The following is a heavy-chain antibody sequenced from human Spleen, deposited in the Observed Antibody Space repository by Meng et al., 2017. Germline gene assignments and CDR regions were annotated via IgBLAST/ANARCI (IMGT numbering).Heavy chain of an antibody. D-gene: IGHD6-19*01. CDR1: DYTFTGYG. CDR2: MNPNSGNT. Sequence: QVQPVQSGPEVKKPGASVKVSCKASDYTFTGYGVSWVRQAPGQGLEWMGWMNPNSGNTGYAQKFQGRVTMTKNTSISTAYMELSSLRSEDTAVYYCARGVADVDYWGQGTLVTVSS. CDR3: ARGVADVDY. J-gene: IGHJ4*02. V-gene: IGHV1-8*02.